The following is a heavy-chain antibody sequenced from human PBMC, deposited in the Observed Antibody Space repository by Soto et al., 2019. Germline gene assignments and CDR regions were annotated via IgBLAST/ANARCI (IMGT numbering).Heavy chain of an antibody. CDR3: ARVGYSYGFPMDRLDY. CDR1: GFTFSSYW. J-gene: IGHJ4*02. V-gene: IGHV3-7*03. Sequence: EVQLVESGGGLVQPGGSLRLSCAASGFTFSSYWMSWVRQAPGKGLEWVANIKQDGSEKYYVDSVKGRFTISRDNAKNSLYLQMNSLRAEDTAVYYCARVGYSYGFPMDRLDYWGQGTLVTVSS. CDR2: IKQDGSEK. D-gene: IGHD5-18*01.